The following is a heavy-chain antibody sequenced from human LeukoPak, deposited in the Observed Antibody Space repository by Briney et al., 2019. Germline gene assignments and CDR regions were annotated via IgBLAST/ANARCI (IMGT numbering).Heavy chain of an antibody. Sequence: ASVKVSCKASGGTFSSYAISWVRQAPGQGLEWMGGIIPIFGTANYARKFQGRVTITADESTSTAYMELSSLRSEDTAVYYCARGNHYDFWSGYSINMIDPWGQGTLVTVSS. J-gene: IGHJ5*02. V-gene: IGHV1-69*13. CDR1: GGTFSSYA. CDR3: ARGNHYDFWSGYSINMIDP. D-gene: IGHD3-3*01. CDR2: IIPIFGTA.